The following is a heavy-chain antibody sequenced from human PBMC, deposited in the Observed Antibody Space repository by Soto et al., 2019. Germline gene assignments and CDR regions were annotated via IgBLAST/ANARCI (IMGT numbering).Heavy chain of an antibody. V-gene: IGHV3-30-3*01. Sequence: QVQLVESGGGVVQPGRSLRLSCAASGFTFSSYAMHWVRRAPGKGLEWMAVMSYDGSNKYYADSVKGRFTISRDNSKNTLYLQMSSLRPEDTALYYCARDGGAYWGQGTLVIVS. D-gene: IGHD3-16*01. CDR3: ARDGGAY. J-gene: IGHJ4*02. CDR1: GFTFSSYA. CDR2: MSYDGSNK.